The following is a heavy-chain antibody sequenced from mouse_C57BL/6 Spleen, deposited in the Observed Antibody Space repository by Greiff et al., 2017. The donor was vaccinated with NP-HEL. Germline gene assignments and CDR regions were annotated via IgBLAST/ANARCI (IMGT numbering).Heavy chain of an antibody. J-gene: IGHJ4*01. V-gene: IGHV1-76*01. Sequence: QVQLQQSGAELVRPGASVKLSCKASGYTFTDYYINWVKQRPGQGLEWIARIYPGSGNTYYNEKFKGKATLTAEKSSSTAYMQLSSLTSEDSAVYFCARGDSLYAMDYWGQGTSVTVSS. CDR2: IYPGSGNT. D-gene: IGHD6-2*01. CDR1: GYTFTDYY. CDR3: ARGDSLYAMDY.